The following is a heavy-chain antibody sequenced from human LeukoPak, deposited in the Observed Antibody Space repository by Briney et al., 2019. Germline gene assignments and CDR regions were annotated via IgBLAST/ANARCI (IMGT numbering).Heavy chain of an antibody. CDR2: ISGGSSII. Sequence: GGSLRLSCAASGFTFSTYSMNWVRQAPGKGLEWVSHISGGSSIIYYADSVKGRFTISIDNAKNSLYLQMNSLRAEDTAVYYCARWAQQRHFDYWGQGILVTVSS. CDR3: ARWAQQRHFDY. J-gene: IGHJ4*02. CDR1: GFTFSTYS. D-gene: IGHD6-13*01. V-gene: IGHV3-48*01.